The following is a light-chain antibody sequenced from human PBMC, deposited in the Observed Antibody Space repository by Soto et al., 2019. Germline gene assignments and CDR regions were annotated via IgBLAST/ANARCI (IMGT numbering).Light chain of an antibody. CDR1: HDISTY. CDR3: QQLNTLPFT. V-gene: IGKV1-9*01. J-gene: IGKJ5*01. Sequence: DIQLTQSPSLLSASLGDRVTITCGASHDISTYLAWYQQKPGKAPKLLIYEASTLQSGVPSRFRGSGSGTEFTLTISGLLPEDFATYHCQQLNTLPFTFGQGTRLEIK. CDR2: EAS.